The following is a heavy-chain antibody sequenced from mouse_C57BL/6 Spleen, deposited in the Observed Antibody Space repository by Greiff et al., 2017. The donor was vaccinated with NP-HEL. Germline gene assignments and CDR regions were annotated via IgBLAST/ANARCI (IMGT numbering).Heavy chain of an antibody. CDR1: GYAFSSSW. Sequence: QVQLQQSGPELVKPGASVKISCKASGYAFSSSWMNWVKQRPGKGLEWIGRIYPGDGDTNYNGKFKGKATLTADKSSSTAYMQLSSLTSEDSAVYFCARDPGWYFDVWGTGTTVTVSS. CDR3: ARDPGWYFDV. J-gene: IGHJ1*03. CDR2: IYPGDGDT. V-gene: IGHV1-82*01.